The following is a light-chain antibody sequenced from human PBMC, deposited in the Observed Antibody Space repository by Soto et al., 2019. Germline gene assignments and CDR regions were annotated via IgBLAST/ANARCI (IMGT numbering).Light chain of an antibody. J-gene: IGKJ1*01. CDR2: GAS. Sequence: EIVLTQSPGTLSLSPGERATLSFRASQSVSSSHLAWYQQKPGLAPRLLIYGASSRATGIPDRFGGSGSGTDFTLTISRLEPDDFAVYYCQQYSSFPRTFGQGTKVDIK. CDR1: QSVSSSH. V-gene: IGKV3-20*01. CDR3: QQYSSFPRT.